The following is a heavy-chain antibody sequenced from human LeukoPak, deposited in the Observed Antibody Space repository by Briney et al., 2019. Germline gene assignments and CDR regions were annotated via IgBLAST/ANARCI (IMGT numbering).Heavy chain of an antibody. V-gene: IGHV3-66*01. D-gene: IGHD3-3*01. CDR2: LYTGDNT. CDR3: ARAPGVQKYFDP. Sequence: GGSLRLSCTASKFVVSANYITWVRQAPGKGLEWVGILYTGDNTYYADSVKGRFTISRDSSNNAVYLQMESLRAEDTAVYYCARAPGVQKYFDPWGQGTLVTVSS. CDR1: KFVVSANY. J-gene: IGHJ5*02.